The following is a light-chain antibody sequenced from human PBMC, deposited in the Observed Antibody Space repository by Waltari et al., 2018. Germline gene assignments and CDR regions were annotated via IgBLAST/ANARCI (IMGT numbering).Light chain of an antibody. J-gene: IGKJ2*03. CDR2: GAS. V-gene: IGKV1-6*01. Sequence: ALQMTQSPSSLSASVGDRVTITCRASQGIGNHLGWYQHKPGKAPKVLIYGASTLESGVPSRFSGSGSGTDFTLTISSLQPEDFATYYCLQDFNYPRSFGQGIKLALK. CDR3: LQDFNYPRS. CDR1: QGIGNH.